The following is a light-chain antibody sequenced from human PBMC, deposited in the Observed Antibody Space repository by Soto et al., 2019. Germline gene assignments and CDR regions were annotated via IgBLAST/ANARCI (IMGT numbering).Light chain of an antibody. CDR1: QSVSSD. J-gene: IGKJ2*01. V-gene: IGKV3-15*01. Sequence: EIVMTQSPDTLPVSPGERATLSCRASQSVSSDLAWYQQKPGQAPRLLIYGASTRATGIPARFSGSGSETEFTLTISSLQSEDFAVYYCQQYGSSPGTFGQGTKVDIK. CDR3: QQYGSSPGT. CDR2: GAS.